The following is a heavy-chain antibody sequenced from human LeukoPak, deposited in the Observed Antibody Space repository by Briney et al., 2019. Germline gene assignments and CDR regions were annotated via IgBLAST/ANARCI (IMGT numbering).Heavy chain of an antibody. V-gene: IGHV3-21*01. Sequence: GGSLRLSCAASGFTFSSYSMNWVRQAPGKGLEWVSSISSSSSYIYYADSVKGRFTISRDNAKNSLYLQMNMLIAEDTAVYYCARVRYCSSTSCYWGLGMGDYWGQGTLVTVSS. CDR3: ARVRYCSSTSCYWGLGMGDY. J-gene: IGHJ4*02. D-gene: IGHD2-2*01. CDR2: ISSSSSYI. CDR1: GFTFSSYS.